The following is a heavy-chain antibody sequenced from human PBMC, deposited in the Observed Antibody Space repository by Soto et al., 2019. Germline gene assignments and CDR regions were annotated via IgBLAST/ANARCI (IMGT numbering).Heavy chain of an antibody. Sequence: SVKVSCKASGFTFFTSAVQWVRQARGQRLEWIGWIVVGSGNTNYAQKVEERVTITRDMSTNTAYMELTSLRSEDTDVYSCAADPYCGGDCYFDYWGQGIMVTSPQ. J-gene: IGHJ4*02. CDR3: AADPYCGGDCYFDY. CDR1: GFTFFTSA. V-gene: IGHV1-58*01. CDR2: IVVGSGNT. D-gene: IGHD2-21*02.